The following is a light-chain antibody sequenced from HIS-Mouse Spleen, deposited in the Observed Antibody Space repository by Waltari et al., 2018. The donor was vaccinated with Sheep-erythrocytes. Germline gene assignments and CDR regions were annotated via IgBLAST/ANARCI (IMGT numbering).Light chain of an antibody. Sequence: DIVMTQSPLSLPVTPGEPASITFRSSKSLLHSNGYNYLDWYLQKPGQSPQLLIYLGSNRASGVPDRFSGSGSGTDFTLEISRVEAEDVGVYYCMQALQTPLTFGGGTKVEIK. CDR2: LGS. J-gene: IGKJ4*01. V-gene: IGKV2-28*01. CDR1: KSLLHSNGYNY. CDR3: MQALQTPLT.